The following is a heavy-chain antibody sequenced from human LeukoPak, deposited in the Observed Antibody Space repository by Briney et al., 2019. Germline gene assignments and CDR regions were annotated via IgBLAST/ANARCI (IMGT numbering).Heavy chain of an antibody. CDR1: GFTFSKYA. D-gene: IGHD5-18*01. CDR3: AKGPHTDSSYNWFDP. J-gene: IGHJ5*02. CDR2: ISGSGGST. V-gene: IGHV3-23*01. Sequence: GGSLRLSCAASGFTFSKYAMSWPPKAPGKGLECLSVISGSGGSTYDAGSVKGRFTISRDKSQNPLYLQMNSLSAEDTAVYYCAKGPHTDSSYNWFDPWGRGTLVTVSS.